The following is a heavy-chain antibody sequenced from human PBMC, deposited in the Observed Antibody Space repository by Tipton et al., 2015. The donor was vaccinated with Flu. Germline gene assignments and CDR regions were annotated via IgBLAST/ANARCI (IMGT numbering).Heavy chain of an antibody. J-gene: IGHJ6*02. CDR1: GDSVASPYY. CDR3: ARGTLGEGPITMARDPYHYFGIDV. V-gene: IGHV4-38-2*01. D-gene: IGHD3-10*01. Sequence: TLSLTCSVSGDSVASPYYWGWFRQPPGKGLEWLGNIQKTGTTSYNPSLTGRVTMSVDTSKNQFSLRLTSVTAADTAVYYCARGTLGEGPITMARDPYHYFGIDVWGQGTTVAVFS. CDR2: IQKTGTT.